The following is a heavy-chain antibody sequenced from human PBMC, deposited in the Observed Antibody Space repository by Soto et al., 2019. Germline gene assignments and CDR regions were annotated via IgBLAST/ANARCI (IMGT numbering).Heavy chain of an antibody. CDR2: ISSSSSYI. V-gene: IGHV3-21*01. D-gene: IGHD2-2*01. J-gene: IGHJ4*02. Sequence: GGSLRLSCAASGFTFSSYSMNWVRQAPGKGLEWVSSISSSSSYIYYADSMKGRFTISRDNAKNSLYLQMNSLRAEDTAVYYCARLVVVLPGPFDYWGQGTLVTVSS. CDR3: ARLVVVLPGPFDY. CDR1: GFTFSSYS.